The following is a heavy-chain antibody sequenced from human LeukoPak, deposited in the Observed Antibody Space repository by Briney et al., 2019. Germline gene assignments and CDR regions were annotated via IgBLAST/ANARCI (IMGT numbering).Heavy chain of an antibody. D-gene: IGHD2-15*01. Sequence: GGSLRLSCAASGFTSSSYAMHWVRQAPGKGLEWVAVISYDGSNKYYADSVKGRFTISRDNSKNTLYLQMNSLRAEDTAVYYCARVSRLRFDYWGQGTLVTVSS. CDR2: ISYDGSNK. J-gene: IGHJ4*02. CDR3: ARVSRLRFDY. CDR1: GFTSSSYA. V-gene: IGHV3-30*04.